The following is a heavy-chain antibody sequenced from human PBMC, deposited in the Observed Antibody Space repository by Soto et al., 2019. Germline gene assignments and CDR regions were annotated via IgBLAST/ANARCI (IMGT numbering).Heavy chain of an antibody. CDR1: GFTFSSYW. V-gene: IGHV3-74*01. Sequence: LRLSCAASGFTFSSYWMPWVRQAPGKGLVWVSRINSDGSSTSYADSVKGRFTISRDNAKNTLYLQMNSLRAEDTAVYYCARARRLRYFDCLTGWGQGTLVTVSS. CDR3: ARARRLRYFDCLTG. J-gene: IGHJ4*02. CDR2: INSDGSST. D-gene: IGHD3-9*01.